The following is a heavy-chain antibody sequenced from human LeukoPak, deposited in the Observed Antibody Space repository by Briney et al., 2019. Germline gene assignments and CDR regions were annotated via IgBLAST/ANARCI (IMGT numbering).Heavy chain of an antibody. CDR1: GFTFSVYG. J-gene: IGHJ4*02. Sequence: GGSLRLSCAASGFTFSVYGMHGVRQAPGKGLEWVAVIWNDGSNKYYVDSVQGRFTISRDNARNSLYLQMNSLRAEDKAVYYCARGRYCSGHNCYFDYWGQGTLVTVSS. V-gene: IGHV3-33*01. CDR2: IWNDGSNK. CDR3: ARGRYCSGHNCYFDY. D-gene: IGHD2-15*01.